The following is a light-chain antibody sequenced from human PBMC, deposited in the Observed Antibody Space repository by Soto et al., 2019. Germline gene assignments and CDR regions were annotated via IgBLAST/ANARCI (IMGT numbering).Light chain of an antibody. CDR3: QQRSKMPLT. J-gene: IGKJ1*01. Sequence: EIVLTQSPATLSLSPGETATLSCRASQSVRNYLAWYQQKPGQAPRLLIYDASTRATGIPARFSGTGSETDFTLTISSLEPEDFAIYYCQQRSKMPLTFGHGTKVDI. V-gene: IGKV3-11*01. CDR1: QSVRNY. CDR2: DAS.